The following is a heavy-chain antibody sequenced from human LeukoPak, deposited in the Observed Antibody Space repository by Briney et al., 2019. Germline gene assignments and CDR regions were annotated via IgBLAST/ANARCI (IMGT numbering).Heavy chain of an antibody. CDR3: AKDSAVYYYDSSGYYFDY. CDR1: GFTFDDYA. J-gene: IGHJ4*02. D-gene: IGHD3-22*01. Sequence: GRSLRLSCAASGFTFDDYAMPWVRQAPGQGLEWVSGISWNSGSIGYADSVKGRFTISRDNAKNSLYLQMNSLRAEDTAVYYCAKDSAVYYYDSSGYYFDYWGQGTLVTVSS. V-gene: IGHV3-9*01. CDR2: ISWNSGSI.